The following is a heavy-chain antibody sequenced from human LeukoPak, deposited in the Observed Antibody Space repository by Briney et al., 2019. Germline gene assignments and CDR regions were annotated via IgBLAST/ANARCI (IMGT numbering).Heavy chain of an antibody. V-gene: IGHV4-30-4*01. Sequence: PSETLSLTCTVSGGSISSGDYYWSWIRQPPGRGLEWFGYIYYSGRTYYNPSLKSRVTISVDTSKNQFSLKLSSVTAADTAVYYCARGDSSSWYFDYWGQGTLVTVSS. D-gene: IGHD6-13*01. CDR2: IYYSGRT. CDR1: GGSISSGDYY. CDR3: ARGDSSSWYFDY. J-gene: IGHJ4*02.